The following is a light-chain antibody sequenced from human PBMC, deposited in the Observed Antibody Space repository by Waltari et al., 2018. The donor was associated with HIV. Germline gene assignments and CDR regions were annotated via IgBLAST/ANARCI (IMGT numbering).Light chain of an antibody. CDR1: SSDIGPYDL. J-gene: IGLJ3*02. CDR3: CSFSPNGASWV. V-gene: IGLV2-23*02. CDR2: DVT. Sequence: QSALTQPASVSGSPGQSITVSCTGTSSDIGPYDLVSLYQQEPGKAPKLIIHDVTARPSGVSSRVSGSKSGNTAFLTISGLQVEDESLYFCCSFSPNGASWVFGGGTKVTVL.